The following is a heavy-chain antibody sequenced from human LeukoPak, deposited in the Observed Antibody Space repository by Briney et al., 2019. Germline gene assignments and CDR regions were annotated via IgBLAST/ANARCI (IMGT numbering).Heavy chain of an antibody. V-gene: IGHV1-69*13. D-gene: IGHD4-17*01. J-gene: IGHJ6*02. CDR3: ARSRDGDFYYYYGMDV. Sequence: ASVKVSCKASGGTFSSYAISWVRQAPGQGLEWMGGIIPIFGTAYYAQKFQGRVTITADESTSTAYMELSSLRSEDTAVYYCARSRDGDFYYYYGMDVWGQGTTVTVS. CDR2: IIPIFGTA. CDR1: GGTFSSYA.